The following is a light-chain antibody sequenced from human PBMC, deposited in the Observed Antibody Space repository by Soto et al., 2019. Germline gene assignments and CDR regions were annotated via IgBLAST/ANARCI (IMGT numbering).Light chain of an antibody. CDR1: QGIRSW. CDR3: QQSDTFPAT. J-gene: IGKJ4*01. CDR2: AAS. V-gene: IGKV1D-12*01. Sequence: DIQMTQSPSSVSASVGDRVTITCRASQGIRSWLAWYQQRPGKAPKLLISAASSLQSAVPSRFSGSGSGTDVTLTISSMQPDDIATYYCQQSDTFPATFGGGNKVVIK.